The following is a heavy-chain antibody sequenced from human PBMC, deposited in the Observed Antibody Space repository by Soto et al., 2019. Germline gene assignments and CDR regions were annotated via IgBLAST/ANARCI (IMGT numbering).Heavy chain of an antibody. CDR1: GGSISSYY. CDR3: ARGRIVATYAFDI. V-gene: IGHV4-59*01. CDR2: IYYSGST. D-gene: IGHD5-12*01. J-gene: IGHJ3*02. Sequence: SETLYLTCTVSGGSISSYYWSWIRQPPGKGLEWIGYIYYSGSTNYNPSLKSRVTISVDTSKNQFSLKLSSVTAADTAVYYCARGRIVATYAFDIWGQGTMVTVSS.